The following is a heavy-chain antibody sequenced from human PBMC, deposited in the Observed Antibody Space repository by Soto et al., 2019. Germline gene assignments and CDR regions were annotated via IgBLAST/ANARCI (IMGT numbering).Heavy chain of an antibody. D-gene: IGHD1-1*01. V-gene: IGHV3-30*18. CDR1: GFSFSTYG. Sequence: QVQLVESGGGVVQPGRSLRLSCAASGFSFSTYGMHWVRQAPGKGLEWVAVISYDGSNKDYADSVKGRFTVSRDNSKNTLYLQMNSLRAEDTAMYYCANSGTGVYYNGLVVW. J-gene: IGHJ6*01. CDR2: ISYDGSNK. CDR3: ANSGTGVYYNGLVV.